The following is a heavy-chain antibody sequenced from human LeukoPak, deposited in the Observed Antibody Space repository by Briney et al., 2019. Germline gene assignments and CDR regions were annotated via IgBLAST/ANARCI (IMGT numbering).Heavy chain of an antibody. CDR2: ISASGANR. V-gene: IGHV3-23*01. Sequence: GGSLRLSCAASGFTFNRYGMSWVRQAPGKGVEWVSGISASGANRYYADSVKGRFTISRDNAKNSLYLQMNSLRAEDTAVYYCAELGITMIGGVWGKGTTVTISS. D-gene: IGHD3-10*02. CDR1: GFTFNRYG. CDR3: AELGITMIGGV. J-gene: IGHJ6*04.